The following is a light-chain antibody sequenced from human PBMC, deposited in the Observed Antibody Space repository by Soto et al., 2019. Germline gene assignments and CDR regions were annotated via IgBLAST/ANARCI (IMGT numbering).Light chain of an antibody. J-gene: IGKJ2*02. CDR3: QQYGNSPWT. V-gene: IGKV3-20*01. CDR2: GAS. Sequence: EIVLTQSPGTLSLSPGERATLSCRASQSVSSSYLAWYQQKPGQAPRLLIYGASSRATGIPDRFSGSGSGTDFTLTISRLEPEDSAVYYCQQYGNSPWTFGQGTKLEIK. CDR1: QSVSSSY.